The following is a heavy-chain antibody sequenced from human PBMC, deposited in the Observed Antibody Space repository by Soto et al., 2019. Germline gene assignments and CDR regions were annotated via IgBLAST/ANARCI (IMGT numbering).Heavy chain of an antibody. CDR2: ISSSSSTI. Sequence: PGGSLRLSCAASGFTFSNYSMNWVRQAPGKGLEWVSYISSSSSTIYYADSVKGRFTISRDSAKNSLYLQMNSLRAEDTAVYYCARHPERIAEIGWFDPWGQGTLVTVSS. CDR3: ARHPERIAEIGWFDP. CDR1: GFTFSNYS. D-gene: IGHD6-13*01. J-gene: IGHJ5*02. V-gene: IGHV3-48*01.